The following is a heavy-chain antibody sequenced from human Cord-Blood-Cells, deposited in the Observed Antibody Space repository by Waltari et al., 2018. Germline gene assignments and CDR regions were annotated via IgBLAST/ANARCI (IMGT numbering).Heavy chain of an antibody. CDR1: GGSISSSSSY. CDR3: AKYSSGWYWYFDL. J-gene: IGHJ2*01. CDR2: IYYSGST. Sequence: QLQLQESGPGLVKPSETLSLTCTASGGSISSSSSYWGWTRQPPGKGLEWIGSIYYSGSTYYNPSLKSRVTISVDTSKNQFSLKLSSVTAADTAVYYCAKYSSGWYWYFDLWGRGTLVTVSS. V-gene: IGHV4-39*01. D-gene: IGHD6-19*01.